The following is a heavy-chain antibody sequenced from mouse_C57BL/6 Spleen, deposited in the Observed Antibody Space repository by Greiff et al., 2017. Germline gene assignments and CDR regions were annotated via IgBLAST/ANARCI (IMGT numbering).Heavy chain of an antibody. J-gene: IGHJ3*01. CDR2: IHPNSGST. CDR3: ARRVYYDYDEFAY. V-gene: IGHV1-64*01. D-gene: IGHD2-4*01. CDR1: GYTFTSYW. Sequence: QVQLQQPGAELVKPGASVKLSCKASGYTFTSYWMHWVKQRPGPGLEWIGMIHPNSGSTNYNEKFKGKATLTVDKSSSTAYMQLSSLTSEDSAVYYCARRVYYDYDEFAYWGQGTLVTVSA.